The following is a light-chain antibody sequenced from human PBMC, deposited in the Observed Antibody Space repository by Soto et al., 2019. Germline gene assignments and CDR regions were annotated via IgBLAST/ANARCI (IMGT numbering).Light chain of an antibody. V-gene: IGLV2-14*01. CDR3: SSYTSNSIVI. CDR2: EVS. J-gene: IGLJ2*01. CDR1: GSDVGDYNY. Sequence: QSVLTQPASVSGSPGQSITISCTGTGSDVGDYNYVSWYQQHPGKAPKLMIYEVSHRLSGVSNRFSGSKSGYTASLTISGLQDEDEADYSCSSYTSNSIVIFGGGTKLIVL.